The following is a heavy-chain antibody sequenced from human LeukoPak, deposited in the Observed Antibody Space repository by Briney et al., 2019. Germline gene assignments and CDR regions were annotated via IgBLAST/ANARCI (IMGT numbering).Heavy chain of an antibody. Sequence: GGSRRLSCAASGFIFSSHGMSWVRQAPGKGLEWVSFIYSDNTHYSDSVKGRFTISRDNSKNTLYLQMNSLRAEDTAVYYCARRAGAYSHPYDYWGQGTLVTVSS. V-gene: IGHV3-53*01. D-gene: IGHD4/OR15-4a*01. CDR3: ARRAGAYSHPYDY. J-gene: IGHJ4*02. CDR2: IYSDNT. CDR1: GFIFSSHG.